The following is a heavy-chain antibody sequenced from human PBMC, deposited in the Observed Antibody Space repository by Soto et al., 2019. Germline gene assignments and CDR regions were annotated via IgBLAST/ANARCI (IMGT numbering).Heavy chain of an antibody. CDR3: ARERSAAGTGWFDP. CDR2: MNPNSGNT. V-gene: IGHV1-8*01. CDR1: GYTFTNFG. D-gene: IGHD6-13*01. Sequence: ASVKVSCKASGYTFTNFGISWVRQAPGQGLEWMGWMNPNSGNTGYAQKFQGRVTMTRNTSISTAYMELSSLRSEDTAVYYCARERSAAGTGWFDPWGQGTLVTVSS. J-gene: IGHJ5*02.